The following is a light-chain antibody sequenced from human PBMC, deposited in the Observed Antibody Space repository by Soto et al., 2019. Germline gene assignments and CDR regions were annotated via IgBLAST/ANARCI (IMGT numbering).Light chain of an antibody. J-gene: IGLJ2*01. CDR1: KLGGKY. CDR2: DDS. V-gene: IGLV3-1*01. Sequence: SYELTQPPSVSVSPGQTASMTCSGDKLGGKYVCWYQQKPGQSPVLVIYDDSKRPSGIPERFSGSNSGNTATLTISGTQAMDEADYYCQAWDSSVVFGGGTKLNVL. CDR3: QAWDSSVV.